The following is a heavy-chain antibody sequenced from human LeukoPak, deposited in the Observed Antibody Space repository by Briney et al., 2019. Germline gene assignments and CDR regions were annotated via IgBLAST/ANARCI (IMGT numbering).Heavy chain of an antibody. CDR1: GGSFSGYY. CDR2: INHSGST. CDR3: ARGGMVRGVSSRRYYGMDV. D-gene: IGHD3-10*01. V-gene: IGHV4-34*01. Sequence: SETLSLTCAVYGGSFSGYYWSWIRQPPGKGLEWIGEINHSGSTNYNPFLKSRVTISVDTSKNQFSLKLSSVTAADTAVYYCARGGMVRGVSSRRYYGMDVWGQGTTVTVSS. J-gene: IGHJ6*02.